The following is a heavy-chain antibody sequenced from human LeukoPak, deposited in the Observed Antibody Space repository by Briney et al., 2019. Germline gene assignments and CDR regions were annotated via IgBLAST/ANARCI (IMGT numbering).Heavy chain of an antibody. CDR2: IKDKSDGGTT. CDR1: GFTFSNAW. V-gene: IGHV3-15*01. Sequence: GGSLRLSCAASGFTFSNAWMNWVRQAPGKGLGWVGRIKDKSDGGTTDYAAPVKGRFSISRDDSKNTLYLQMNSLKTEDTAVYYCATADGGYDFWRADYFDYWGQGTLVTVSS. CDR3: ATADGGYDFWRADYFDY. J-gene: IGHJ4*02. D-gene: IGHD3-3*01.